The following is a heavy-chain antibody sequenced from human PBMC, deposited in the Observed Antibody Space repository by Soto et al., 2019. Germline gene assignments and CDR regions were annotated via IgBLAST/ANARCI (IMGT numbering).Heavy chain of an antibody. D-gene: IGHD1-1*01. CDR1: GGSISSGGYY. Sequence: QVQLQESGPGLVKPSQTLSLTCTVSGGSISSGGYYWSWIRQHPGKGLEWIGYIYYSGSTYYNPSLKSPVTIPVDPSKNQFSLTLSSVTAADTAVYYCARWPQLEPRFDYWGQGTLVTVSS. V-gene: IGHV4-31*01. CDR2: IYYSGST. J-gene: IGHJ4*02. CDR3: ARWPQLEPRFDY.